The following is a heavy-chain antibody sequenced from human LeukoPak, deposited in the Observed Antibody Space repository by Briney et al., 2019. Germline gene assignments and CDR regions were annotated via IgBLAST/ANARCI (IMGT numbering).Heavy chain of an antibody. J-gene: IGHJ4*02. CDR2: ISHDGSNK. D-gene: IGHD1-26*01. CDR1: GFTFSSYG. V-gene: IGHV3-30*18. CDR3: AKDLSVGAYYFDH. Sequence: GGSLRLSCAASGFTFSSYGMHWVRQAPGKGLEWVAVISHDGSNKYYADSVKGRFTISRDNSKNTLYLQMSSLRAEDTALYYCAKDLSVGAYYFDHWGQGTLVTVSS.